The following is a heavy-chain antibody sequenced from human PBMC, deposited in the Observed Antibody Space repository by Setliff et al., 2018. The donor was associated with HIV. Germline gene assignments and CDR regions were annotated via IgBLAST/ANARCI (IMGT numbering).Heavy chain of an antibody. J-gene: IGHJ6*03. V-gene: IGHV4-34*01. CDR1: GGSFTGYY. D-gene: IGHD3-10*01. Sequence: KPSETLSLTCAVSGGSFTGYYWSWIRQTPGKGLEWIAEINHSGNTNYNPSLKSRVTVSLDTSKKQFSLRFTSVTAADTAVYYCARRTTCYDGSGYGFGEGDYYYYYFMDVWGQGTTVTVSS. CDR2: INHSGNT. CDR3: ARRTTCYDGSGYGFGEGDYYYYYFMDV.